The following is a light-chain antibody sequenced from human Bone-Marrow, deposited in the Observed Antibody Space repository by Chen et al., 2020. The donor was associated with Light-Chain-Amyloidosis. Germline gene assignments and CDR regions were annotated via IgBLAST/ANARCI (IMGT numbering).Light chain of an antibody. CDR2: EVT. CDR3: SSYTITNTLV. J-gene: IGLJ1*01. CDR1: RSDVGGDNH. V-gene: IGLV2-14*01. Sequence: QSALTQPASVSGSPGQSITISCTGTRSDVGGDNHVSWYQQHPDKAPKLMIYEVTNRPSWVPDRFSGSKSDNTASLTISGLQTEDEADYFSSSYTITNTLVFGSGTRVTVL.